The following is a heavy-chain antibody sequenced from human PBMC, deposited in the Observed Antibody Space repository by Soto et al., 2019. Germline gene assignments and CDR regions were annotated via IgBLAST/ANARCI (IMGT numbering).Heavy chain of an antibody. CDR2: IYYTGSS. J-gene: IGHJ6*03. V-gene: IGHV4-59*01. CDR3: ERALLIVGYSSRYTYIDV. Sequence: SETLSLTCTVSGGAMSSYYWSWIRQPPEKALLLIGFIYYTGSSHYNPSLKTRVTISVDTSKNQFSLKVSSVTAADTAAYYCERALLIVGYSSRYTYIDVWGKETTVTVSS. D-gene: IGHD6-13*01. CDR1: GGAMSSYY.